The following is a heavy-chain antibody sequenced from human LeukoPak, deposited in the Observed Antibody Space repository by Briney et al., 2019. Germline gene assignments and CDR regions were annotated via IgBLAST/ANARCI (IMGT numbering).Heavy chain of an antibody. CDR2: TSAYNGNT. J-gene: IGHJ4*02. V-gene: IGHV1-18*01. CDR3: ARDKYYYDSSGDFDY. Sequence: ASVKVSCKASGYTFTSYGISWVRQAPGQGLEWMGWTSAYNGNTNYAQKLQGRVTMTTDTSTSTAYMELRSLRSDDTAVYYCARDKYYYDSSGDFDYWGQGTLVTVSS. D-gene: IGHD3-22*01. CDR1: GYTFTSYG.